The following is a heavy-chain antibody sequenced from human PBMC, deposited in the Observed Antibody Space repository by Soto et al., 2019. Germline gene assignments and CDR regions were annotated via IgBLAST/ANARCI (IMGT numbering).Heavy chain of an antibody. CDR1: GFTFSSYA. V-gene: IGHV3-23*01. CDR3: ARIQLWSDVVDY. D-gene: IGHD5-18*01. CDR2: ISGSGGST. Sequence: GGSLRLSCAASGFTFSSYAMSWVRQAPGKGLEWVSAISGSGGSTYYADSVKGRFTISRDNSKNTLYLQMNSLRAEDTAVYYCARIQLWSDVVDYWGQGTLVTVYS. J-gene: IGHJ4*02.